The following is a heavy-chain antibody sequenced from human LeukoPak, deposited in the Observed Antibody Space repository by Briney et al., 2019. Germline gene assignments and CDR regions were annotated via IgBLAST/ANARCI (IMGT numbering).Heavy chain of an antibody. Sequence: SETLSLTCTVTGDSISSSSYYWGWIRQPPGKGLEWIGSLYHSGSTYHNPSLKSRVTISVDTSKSQFSLRLNSVTAADTAVYYCARLWSGDYYFAYWGQGTLVTVSS. CDR1: GDSISSSSYY. J-gene: IGHJ4*02. CDR2: LYHSGST. V-gene: IGHV4-39*01. CDR3: ARLWSGDYYFAY. D-gene: IGHD3-3*01.